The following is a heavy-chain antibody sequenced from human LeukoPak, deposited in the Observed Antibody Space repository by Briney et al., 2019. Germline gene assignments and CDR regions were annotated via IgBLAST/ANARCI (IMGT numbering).Heavy chain of an antibody. J-gene: IGHJ4*02. CDR2: ISGSGGST. V-gene: IGHV3-23*01. CDR1: GFTFSSYA. D-gene: IGHD3-9*01. CDR3: AKGTQNYDILTGYYN. Sequence: GGSLRLSCAASGFTFSSYAMSWVRQAPGKGLEWVSAISGSGGSTYYADSVKGRFTISRDSSKNTLYLQMNSLRAEDTAVYYCAKGTQNYDILTGYYNWGQGTLVTVSS.